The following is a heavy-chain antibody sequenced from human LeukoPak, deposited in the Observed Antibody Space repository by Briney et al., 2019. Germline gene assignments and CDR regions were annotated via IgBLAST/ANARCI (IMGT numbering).Heavy chain of an antibody. Sequence: ASVEVSCKTSGGTFNNSAISWVRQAPGQGLEWLGGIMPLFGTAGYAQKFQGRVTITKDESTRTVYLELTSLTSDDTAVYYCARDVHGDYGSGRFDPWGQGTLVSVSS. J-gene: IGHJ5*02. CDR1: GGTFNNSA. CDR2: IMPLFGTA. V-gene: IGHV1-69*05. D-gene: IGHD4-17*01. CDR3: ARDVHGDYGSGRFDP.